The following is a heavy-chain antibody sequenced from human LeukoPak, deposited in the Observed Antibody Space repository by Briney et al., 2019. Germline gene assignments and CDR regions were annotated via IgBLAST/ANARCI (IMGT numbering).Heavy chain of an antibody. D-gene: IGHD3-22*01. J-gene: IGHJ5*02. CDR3: ATTGAASYYYDSSGYYGFDP. V-gene: IGHV3-7*01. CDR1: GFTFSSKW. Sequence: GGSLRLSCAASGFTFSSKWMSWVRQAPGKGLEWVGNIQPDGSEGYPVDSVKGRFTISRDNARNSLFLQMNSLRVEDTAVYYCATTGAASYYYDSSGYYGFDPWGQGTLVTVSS. CDR2: IQPDGSEG.